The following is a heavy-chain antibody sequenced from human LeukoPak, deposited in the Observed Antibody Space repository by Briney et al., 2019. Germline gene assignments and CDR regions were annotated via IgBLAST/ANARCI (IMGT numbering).Heavy chain of an antibody. V-gene: IGHV3-30*18. Sequence: GGSLRLSCAASGFTFSNYGMHWVRQAPGKGLEWVSVISFDGSAKYYADSVRGRFTISRDNSKNTLYLQMTSLRAEDTAVYYCAKDRVTAAGYYFDYWGQGTLVTVSS. CDR2: ISFDGSAK. J-gene: IGHJ4*02. D-gene: IGHD6-13*01. CDR1: GFTFSNYG. CDR3: AKDRVTAAGYYFDY.